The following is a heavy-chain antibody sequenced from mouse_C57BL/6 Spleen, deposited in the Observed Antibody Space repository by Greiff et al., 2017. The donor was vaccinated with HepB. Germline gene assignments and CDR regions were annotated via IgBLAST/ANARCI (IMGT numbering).Heavy chain of an antibody. J-gene: IGHJ4*01. CDR3: ARYRPYYYAKDY. V-gene: IGHV1-26*01. Sequence: EVQLQQSGPELVKPGASVKISCKASGYTFTDYYMNWVKQSPGKSLEWIGDINPNNGGTSYNQKFKGKATLTVDKSSSTAYMQLRSLTSEDSAVYYCARYRPYYYAKDYWGQGTSVTVSS. CDR1: GYTFTDYY. CDR2: INPNNGGT.